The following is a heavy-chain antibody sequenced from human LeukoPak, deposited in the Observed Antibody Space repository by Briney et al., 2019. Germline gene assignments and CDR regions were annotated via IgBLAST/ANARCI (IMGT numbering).Heavy chain of an antibody. J-gene: IGHJ4*02. D-gene: IGHD6-25*01. V-gene: IGHV4-34*01. CDR1: GGSFSGYY. CDR2: INHSGST. Sequence: SETLSLTCAVYGGSFSGYYWSWIRQPPGKGLEWIGEINHSGSTNYNPSLKSRVTISVGTSKNQFSLKLSSVTAADTAVYFCSSGPHFDYWGQGTLVTVSS. CDR3: SSGPHFDY.